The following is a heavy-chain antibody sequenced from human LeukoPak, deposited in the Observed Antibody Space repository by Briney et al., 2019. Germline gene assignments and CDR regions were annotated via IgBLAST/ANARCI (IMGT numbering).Heavy chain of an antibody. D-gene: IGHD6-19*01. Sequence: SVKVSCKASGGTFSSYAISWVRQAPGQGLEWMRGIIPIFGTANYAQKFQGRVTITADESTSTAYMELSSLRSEDTAVYYCASGRSGWYYFDYWGQGTLVTVSS. J-gene: IGHJ4*02. CDR1: GGTFSSYA. CDR3: ASGRSGWYYFDY. V-gene: IGHV1-69*13. CDR2: IIPIFGTA.